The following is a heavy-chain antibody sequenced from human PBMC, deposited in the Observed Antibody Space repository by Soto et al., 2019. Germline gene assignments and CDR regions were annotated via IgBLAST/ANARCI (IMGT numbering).Heavy chain of an antibody. CDR2: IDPSDSYT. Sequence: PGESLKISCKGAGYSFTSYWISWVRQIPGKGLEWMGRIDPSDSYTNYSPSFQGHVTISADKSISTAYLQGSSLKASDTAMYYAARSRWSAHYYGMDVGGQGTTVTVSS. J-gene: IGHJ6*02. CDR3: ARSRWSAHYYGMDV. V-gene: IGHV5-10-1*01. CDR1: GYSFTSYW. D-gene: IGHD2-15*01.